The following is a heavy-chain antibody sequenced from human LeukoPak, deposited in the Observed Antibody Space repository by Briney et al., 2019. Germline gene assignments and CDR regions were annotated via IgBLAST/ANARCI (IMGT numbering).Heavy chain of an antibody. D-gene: IGHD6-19*01. V-gene: IGHV4-61*02. Sequence: SETLSLTCTVSGNSISSGDNYWSWIRQPAGKGLEWIGRIYTSGSTNYNPSLKSRVTISVDTSKNQFSLKLSSVTAADTAVYYCARDEAGLLGGSQNWFDPWGQGTLVTVSS. CDR2: IYTSGST. CDR3: ARDEAGLLGGSQNWFDP. J-gene: IGHJ5*02. CDR1: GNSISSGDNY.